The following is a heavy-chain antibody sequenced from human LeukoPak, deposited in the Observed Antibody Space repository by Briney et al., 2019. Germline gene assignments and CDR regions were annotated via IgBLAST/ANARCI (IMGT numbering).Heavy chain of an antibody. D-gene: IGHD3-22*01. CDR1: GFTFTHYA. CDR3: ARDPRGPAGYDSPARDTFDY. J-gene: IGHJ4*02. Sequence: GGSLRLSCAASGFTFTHYAMHWVRQTPGKGLKWVAVIFYDGTIQYYSDSVRGRLIVSRDNPKNTLYLQMNSLRAKDTAVYYCARDPRGPAGYDSPARDTFDYWGQGTLVTVSS. CDR2: IFYDGTIQ. V-gene: IGHV3-30*03.